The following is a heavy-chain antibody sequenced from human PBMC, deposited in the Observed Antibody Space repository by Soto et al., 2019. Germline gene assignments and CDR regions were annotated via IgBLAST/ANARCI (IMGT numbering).Heavy chain of an antibody. CDR1: GGSISSSSYY. V-gene: IGHV4-39*01. CDR2: IYYSGST. CDR3: ARRREYSSSWFYYYYYGMDV. J-gene: IGHJ6*02. Sequence: SETLSLTCTVSGGSISSSSYYWGWIRQPPGKGLEWIGSIYYSGSTYYNPSLKSRVTISVDTSKNQFSLKLSSVTAADTAVYYYARRREYSSSWFYYYYYGMDVWGQGTTVTVSS. D-gene: IGHD6-13*01.